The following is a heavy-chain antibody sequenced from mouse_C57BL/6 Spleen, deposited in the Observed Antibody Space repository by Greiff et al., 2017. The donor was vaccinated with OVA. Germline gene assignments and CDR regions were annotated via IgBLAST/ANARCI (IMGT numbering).Heavy chain of an antibody. J-gene: IGHJ2*01. Sequence: SGPELVKPGASVKIPCKASGYTFTDYNMDWVKQSHGKSLEWIGDINPNNGGTIYNQKFKGKATLTVDKSSSTAYMELRSLTSEDTAVYYCARGGLLYSNYLDYWGQGTTLTVSS. CDR2: INPNNGGT. CDR1: GYTFTDYN. V-gene: IGHV1-18*01. CDR3: ARGGLLYSNYLDY. D-gene: IGHD2-12*01.